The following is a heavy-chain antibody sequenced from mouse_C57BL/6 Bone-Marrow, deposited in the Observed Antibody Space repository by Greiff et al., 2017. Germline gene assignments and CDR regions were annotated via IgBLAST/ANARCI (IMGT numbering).Heavy chain of an antibody. J-gene: IGHJ3*01. CDR3: ARLALLLFAY. D-gene: IGHD1-1*01. V-gene: IGHV1-63*01. CDR2: IYPGGGYT. Sequence: VQLQQPGAELVKPGASVKMSCKASGYTFTNYWIGWAKQRPGHGLAWIGDIYPGGGYTNYNETFKGKATLTADKSSSTAYMQFSSLTSEDSAIYYCARLALLLFAYWGQGTLVTVSA. CDR1: GYTFTNYW.